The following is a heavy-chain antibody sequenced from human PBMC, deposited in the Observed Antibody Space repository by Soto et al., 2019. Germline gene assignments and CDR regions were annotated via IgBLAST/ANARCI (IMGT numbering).Heavy chain of an antibody. CDR2: ISWNRGSI. D-gene: IGHD2-21*02. Sequence: EVQLVESGGGLVQPGRSLRLSCAASGFTFDDYAMHWVRQAPGKGLEWVAGISWNRGSIGYADSVKGRFTISRDKAKNHMYLQMKSLRAEDTAVYYCEKDIEANYGGNSQFDDWGQGTLVTVSS. CDR1: GFTFDDYA. V-gene: IGHV3-9*01. CDR3: EKDIEANYGGNSQFDD. J-gene: IGHJ4*02.